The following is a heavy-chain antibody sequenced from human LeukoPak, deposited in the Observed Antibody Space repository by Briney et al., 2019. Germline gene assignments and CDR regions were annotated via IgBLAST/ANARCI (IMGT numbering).Heavy chain of an antibody. J-gene: IGHJ4*02. V-gene: IGHV4-59*08. CDR2: ISYSGST. D-gene: IGHD4-23*01. CDR3: ARHPDYGGNFDS. CDR1: GGSFSGYY. Sequence: PSETLSLTCAVYGGSFSGYYWSWIRQPPGKGLEWIGYISYSGSTNYNPSLKSRVTISVDTSKNQFSLKLSSVTAADTAVYYCARHPDYGGNFDSWGQGTLVTVSS.